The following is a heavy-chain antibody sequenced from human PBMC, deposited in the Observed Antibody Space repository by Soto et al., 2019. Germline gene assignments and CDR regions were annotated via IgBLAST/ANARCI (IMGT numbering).Heavy chain of an antibody. CDR3: ARMLGYGDYYYYGMGV. J-gene: IGHJ6*02. V-gene: IGHV4-34*01. CDR1: GGSFSGYY. CDR2: INHSGST. D-gene: IGHD4-17*01. Sequence: PSETLSLTCAVYGGSFSGYYWSWIRQPPGKGLEWIGEINHSGSTNYNPSLKSRVTISVDTSKNQFSLKLSSVTAADTAVYYCARMLGYGDYYYYGMGVWGQGTTVTVSS.